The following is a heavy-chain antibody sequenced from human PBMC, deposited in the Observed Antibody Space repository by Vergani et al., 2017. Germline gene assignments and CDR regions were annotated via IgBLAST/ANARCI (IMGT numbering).Heavy chain of an antibody. V-gene: IGHV3-43*01. CDR2: ISWDGGST. CDR3: AKEISGWPEYYYYDYGMDV. Sequence: EVQLLESGGDLVQPGGSLRLSCAASGFTFDDYTMHWVRQAPGKGLEWVSLISWDGGSTYYADSVKGRFTISRDNSKNSLYLQMNSLRTEDTALYYCAKEISGWPEYYYYDYGMDVWGQGTTVTVSS. CDR1: GFTFDDYT. J-gene: IGHJ6*02. D-gene: IGHD6-19*01.